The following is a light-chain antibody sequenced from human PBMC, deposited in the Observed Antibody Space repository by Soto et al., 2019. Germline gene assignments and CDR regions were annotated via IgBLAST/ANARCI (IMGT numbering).Light chain of an antibody. CDR3: QQYDNWPLT. J-gene: IGKJ4*01. CDR1: QSVDSN. CDR2: GAS. Sequence: EIVMTQSRATLSVSPGERATLSCRASQSVDSNLAWYQQKPGQAPSLLIFGASTRATGVPARFSGSGSGTDFTLTISSLQSEDFGVYFCQQYDNWPLTFGGGTKVEIK. V-gene: IGKV3D-15*01.